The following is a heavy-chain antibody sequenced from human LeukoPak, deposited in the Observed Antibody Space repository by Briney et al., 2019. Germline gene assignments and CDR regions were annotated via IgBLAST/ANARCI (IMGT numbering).Heavy chain of an antibody. Sequence: GGSLRLSCAASGFTFSDYYMSWIRQAPGKGLEWVSYISSTSSTIYYADSVKGRFTVSRDNAKNSLYLQMNSLRAEDTAVYYCARDREVTNYYYYYGMDVWGQGTTVTVSS. V-gene: IGHV3-11*01. CDR3: ARDREVTNYYYYYGMDV. CDR2: ISSTSSTI. CDR1: GFTFSDYY. J-gene: IGHJ6*02. D-gene: IGHD2-21*02.